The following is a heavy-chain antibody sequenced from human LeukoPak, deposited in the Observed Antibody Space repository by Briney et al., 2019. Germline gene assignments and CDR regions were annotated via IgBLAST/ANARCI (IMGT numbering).Heavy chain of an antibody. D-gene: IGHD1-26*01. CDR3: ARGQGATVPQVGKNWFDP. CDR1: IDSFSNYH. CDR2: VNESGGT. V-gene: IGHV4-34*01. Sequence: SETLSLTCAVYIDSFSNYHWNWIRQTPAKGMEWIGEVNESGGTNISPSLRSRVILSVDTSKNQFSLKLISVTVADTAIYYCARGQGATVPQVGKNWFDPWGQGPRVTVSS. J-gene: IGHJ5*02.